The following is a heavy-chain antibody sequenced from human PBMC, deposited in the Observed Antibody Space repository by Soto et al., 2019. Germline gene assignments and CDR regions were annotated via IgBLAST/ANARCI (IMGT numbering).Heavy chain of an antibody. J-gene: IGHJ5*02. CDR1: GDTFTNFG. V-gene: IGHV1-18*01. Sequence: HLVQSGPEVKQPGASVTVSCKTPGDTFTNFGLSWVRQAPGQGLEWMGWIATYNSNKNDAQKFQGRLTLTPDTTTSTAYRALKSLGYDETAVYYYSRVLRGVVNWFDPWGQGTWVTVSS. CDR2: IATYNSNK. CDR3: SRVLRGVVNWFDP. D-gene: IGHD3-10*01.